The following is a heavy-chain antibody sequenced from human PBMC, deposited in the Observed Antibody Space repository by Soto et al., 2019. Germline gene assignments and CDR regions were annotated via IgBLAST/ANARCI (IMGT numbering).Heavy chain of an antibody. D-gene: IGHD3-16*01. Sequence: QTLSPTRAISGDSVSRTSAAWNWIRQSPSRGLEWLGRTYYRSKWYNDYAVSVKSRITINPDTSKNQFSLQLNSVTPEDTAVYYCAGNGGMSLPNNLRFDNWAQGTLVTVSS. J-gene: IGHJ4*02. V-gene: IGHV6-1*01. CDR2: TYYRSKWYN. CDR3: AGNGGMSLPNNLRFDN. CDR1: GDSVSRTSAA.